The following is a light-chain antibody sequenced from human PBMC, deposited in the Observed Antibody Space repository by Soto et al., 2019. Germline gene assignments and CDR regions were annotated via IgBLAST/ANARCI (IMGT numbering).Light chain of an antibody. CDR3: SSYTSASALGI. V-gene: IGLV2-14*01. J-gene: IGLJ2*01. CDR2: EVN. CDR1: KFDIGRYDY. Sequence: QSAPTQPASVSGSPGQTITISCAGTKFDIGRYDYVSWYRQHPGEAPKLIIFEVNNRPSGVSNRFSGSKSGNTASLTIFGLQVEDEALYFCSSYTSASALGIFGGGTQLTVL.